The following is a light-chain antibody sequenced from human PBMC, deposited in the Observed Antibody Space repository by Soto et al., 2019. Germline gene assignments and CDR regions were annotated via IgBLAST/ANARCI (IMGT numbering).Light chain of an antibody. CDR2: SND. Sequence: QSVLTQPPSVSGTPGQTVTISCSGSGSDIGSHSVDWYQQIPGTTPRLIINSNDERPSGVPDRFSGSKSGTSASLAISGLQSEDDANYYCATWADSVNGVVFGGGTKLTV. CDR3: ATWADSVNGVV. V-gene: IGLV1-44*01. CDR1: GSDIGSHS. J-gene: IGLJ2*01.